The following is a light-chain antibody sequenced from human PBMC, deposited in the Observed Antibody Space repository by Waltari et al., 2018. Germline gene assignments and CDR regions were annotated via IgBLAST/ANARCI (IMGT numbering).Light chain of an antibody. Sequence: EIVFTQSPGNPSLSPGERATPPCRASQGVGEYLAWYQQRPGQAPRLLLYRTSIRATGIPDRFSGSGYGTDFSLTISRLEPEDFAVYYCQKYDFLPATFGQGTTVEIK. V-gene: IGKV3-20*01. CDR2: RTS. J-gene: IGKJ1*01. CDR3: QKYDFLPAT. CDR1: QGVGEY.